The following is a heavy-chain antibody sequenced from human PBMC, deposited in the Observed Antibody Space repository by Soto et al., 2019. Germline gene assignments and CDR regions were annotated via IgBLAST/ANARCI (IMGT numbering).Heavy chain of an antibody. Sequence: GGSLRLSCVGSGFSFRDHSMNWVRQPPGKGLQWISYISSSSENIYYADSVKGRFTVSRDNAKNTLFLQMNSLRDDDSAIYYRARLPKGSVVTGWGQGSLVTVSS. D-gene: IGHD2-21*02. CDR2: ISSSSENI. J-gene: IGHJ4*01. V-gene: IGHV3-48*02. CDR3: ARLPKGSVVTG. CDR1: GFSFRDHS.